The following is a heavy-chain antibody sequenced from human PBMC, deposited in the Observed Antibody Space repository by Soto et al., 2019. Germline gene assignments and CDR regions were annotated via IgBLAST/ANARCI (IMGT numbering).Heavy chain of an antibody. V-gene: IGHV1-8*01. J-gene: IGHJ4*02. Sequence: QVQLVQSGAEVKKPGASVKVSCKASGYTFTNYDINWVRQATGQGLEWMGWMNPKSGNTGYAQQFXXRXIXSRSTSISTAYMELSSLRSEDTAVYYCVRVYGEIDYWGQGTLVTVSS. D-gene: IGHD4-17*01. CDR2: MNPKSGNT. CDR1: GYTFTNYD. CDR3: VRVYGEIDY.